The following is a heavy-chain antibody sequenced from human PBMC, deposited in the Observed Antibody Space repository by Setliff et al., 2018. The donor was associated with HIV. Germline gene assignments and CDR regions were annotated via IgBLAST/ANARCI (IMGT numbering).Heavy chain of an antibody. J-gene: IGHJ4*02. CDR3: ARIGGYAKTYFDY. CDR2: IYYSGST. Sequence: SETLSLTCTVSGGSISSSSYYWGWIRQPPGKGLEWIGSIYYSGSTYYNPSLKSRVTISVDTSKNQFSLKLSSVTAADTAVYYCARIGGYAKTYFDYWCQGTLVTVS. V-gene: IGHV4-39*01. D-gene: IGHD5-12*01. CDR1: GGSISSSSYY.